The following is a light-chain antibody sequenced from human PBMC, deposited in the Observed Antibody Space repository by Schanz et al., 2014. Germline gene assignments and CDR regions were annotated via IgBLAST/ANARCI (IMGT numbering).Light chain of an antibody. CDR3: QQYYSIPYT. J-gene: IGKJ2*01. CDR1: QSVLYSSNNKNY. V-gene: IGKV4-1*01. CDR2: WAY. Sequence: DIVMTQSPDSLTVSLGERATINCKSSQSVLYSSNNKNYLAWYQQKPGQPPKLLIYWAYTREVGVPDRFAGSGSGTDFTLTISSLQAEDVAIYYCQQYYSIPYTFGQGTKLEIK.